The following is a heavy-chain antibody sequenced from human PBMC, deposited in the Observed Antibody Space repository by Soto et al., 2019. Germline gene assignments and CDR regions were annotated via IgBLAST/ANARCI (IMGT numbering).Heavy chain of an antibody. D-gene: IGHD3-16*02. J-gene: IGHJ4*02. CDR3: ARHIRFDYVWGSYRPDPYYFYY. CDR1: GGSISSSSYY. Sequence: SETLSLTCTVSGGSISSSSYYWGWILQPPGKGLEWIGSIYYSGSTYYNPSLKSRVTISVDTSKYQFSLKLSSVTAADTAVYYCARHIRFDYVWGSYRPDPYYFYYWGQGTLVTVS. CDR2: IYYSGST. V-gene: IGHV4-39*01.